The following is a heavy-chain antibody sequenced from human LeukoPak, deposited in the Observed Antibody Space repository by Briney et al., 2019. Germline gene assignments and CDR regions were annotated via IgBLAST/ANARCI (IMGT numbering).Heavy chain of an antibody. CDR2: ISYDGSNK. CDR3: AKDKGVGAAGWDAFDI. V-gene: IGHV3-30-3*01. Sequence: GGSLRLSCAASGFTFSSYAMHWVRQAPGKGLEWVAVISYDGSNKYYADSVKGRFTISRDNSKNTLYLQMNSLRAEDTAVYYCAKDKGVGAAGWDAFDIWGQGTMVTVSS. D-gene: IGHD1-26*01. J-gene: IGHJ3*02. CDR1: GFTFSSYA.